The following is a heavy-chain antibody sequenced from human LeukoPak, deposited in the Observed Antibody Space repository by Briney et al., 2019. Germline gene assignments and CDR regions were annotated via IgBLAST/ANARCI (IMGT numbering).Heavy chain of an antibody. CDR1: GVSFSGFY. CDR3: ARVRHDPLEYGYYMDV. V-gene: IGHV4-34*01. J-gene: IGHJ6*03. CDR2: INQTGNT. Sequence: SETLSLTCAVDGVSFSGFYWTWIRQTPAKRLEWIGEINQTGNTNYNPSLTDYTPSLKPRVTTSVDSPKSQLSLKVNSVTAADTGIYYCARVRHDPLEYGYYMDVWGTGTPVAVSS. D-gene: IGHD3-3*01.